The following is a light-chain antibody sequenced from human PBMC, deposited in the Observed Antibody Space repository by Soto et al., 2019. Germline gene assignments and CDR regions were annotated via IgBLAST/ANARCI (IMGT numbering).Light chain of an antibody. J-gene: IGKJ1*01. CDR3: QQYGNSRGT. CDR2: NAS. Sequence: ETVMTQSPATLSVSPGERPTLSCRASQSVSSSYLAWYQQKPGQAHRXXIYNASSRATGIPDRFSGSGSGTDGTITISRLEPEDCEVYDCQQYGNSRGTFGQGTKVDIK. V-gene: IGKV3-20*01. CDR1: QSVSSSY.